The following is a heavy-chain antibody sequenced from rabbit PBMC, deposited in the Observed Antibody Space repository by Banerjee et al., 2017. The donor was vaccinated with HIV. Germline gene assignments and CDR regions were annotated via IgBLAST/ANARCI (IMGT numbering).Heavy chain of an antibody. CDR2: MHAGNNNT. Sequence: QSLEESGGDLVKPEGSLALTCTTSGLSFGSTYYMCWVRQAPGKGLEWIACMHAGNNNTYYASWAKGRFTISKTSSTTVTLQMTSLTAADTATYFCASSHGYTNYGYAPYFNLWGPGTLVTVS. D-gene: IGHD6-1*01. V-gene: IGHV1S40*01. CDR3: ASSHGYTNYGYAPYFNL. J-gene: IGHJ4*01. CDR1: GLSFGSTYY.